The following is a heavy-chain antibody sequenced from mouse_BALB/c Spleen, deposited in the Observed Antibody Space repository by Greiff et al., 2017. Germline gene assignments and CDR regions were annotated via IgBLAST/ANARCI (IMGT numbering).Heavy chain of an antibody. V-gene: IGHV10-1*02. CDR2: IRSKSNNYAT. Sequence: EVQRVESGGGLVQPKGSLKLSCAASGFTFNTYAMNWVRQAPGKGLEWVARIRSKSNNYATYYADSVKDRFTISRDDSQSMLYLQMNNLKTEDTAMYYCVRHVAYSAMDYWGQGTSVTVSS. J-gene: IGHJ4*01. CDR3: VRHVAYSAMDY. D-gene: IGHD2-10*01. CDR1: GFTFNTYA.